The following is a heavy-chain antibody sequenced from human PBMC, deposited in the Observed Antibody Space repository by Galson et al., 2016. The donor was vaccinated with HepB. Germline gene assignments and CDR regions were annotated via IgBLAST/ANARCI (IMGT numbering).Heavy chain of an antibody. Sequence: SVKVSCKAAGYIFTAYYLHWVRQAPGQGLEWMXWINPHSGDTNHAQKSQGRVTMTRDTSVSTAYMDVSSLRSDDTAVYYCARINHGSASAFDIWGQGTMVTXSS. CDR2: INPHSGDT. D-gene: IGHD1-14*01. J-gene: IGHJ3*02. V-gene: IGHV1-2*02. CDR3: ARINHGSASAFDI. CDR1: GYIFTAYY.